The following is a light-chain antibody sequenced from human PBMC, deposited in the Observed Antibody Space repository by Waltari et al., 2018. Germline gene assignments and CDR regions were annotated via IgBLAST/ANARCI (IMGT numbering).Light chain of an antibody. Sequence: QSVLTQPPSASGTPGQRVIISCSGTTSNIGSTNLHWYQQFPGTAPKLLISANSKRPSGVPDRFSGSKSGTSGSLAISGLQSEDEADYYCAAWDDSLSVWVFGGGTKLTVL. J-gene: IGLJ3*02. V-gene: IGLV1-44*01. CDR2: ANS. CDR3: AAWDDSLSVWV. CDR1: TSNIGSTN.